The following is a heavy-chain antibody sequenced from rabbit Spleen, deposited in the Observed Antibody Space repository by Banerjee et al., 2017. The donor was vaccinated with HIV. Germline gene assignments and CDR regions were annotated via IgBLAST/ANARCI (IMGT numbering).Heavy chain of an antibody. CDR2: IAGSSSGFT. CDR3: ARDTGSSFSSYGMDL. V-gene: IGHV1S40*01. CDR1: GFSSSSSDY. J-gene: IGHJ6*01. D-gene: IGHD8-1*01. Sequence: QSLEESGGDLVKPGASLTLTCTASGFSSSSSDYVCWVRQAPGKGLEWISCIAGSSSGFTYSATWAKGRFTCSKTSSTTVTLQMTSLTVADTATYFCARDTGSSFSSYGMDLWGPGTLVTVS.